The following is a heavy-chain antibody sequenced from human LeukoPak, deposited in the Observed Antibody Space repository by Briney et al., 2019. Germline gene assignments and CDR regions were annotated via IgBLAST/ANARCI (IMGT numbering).Heavy chain of an antibody. J-gene: IGHJ3*02. CDR2: IIPILGIA. CDR1: GGTFSSYA. D-gene: IGHD3-3*02. V-gene: IGHV1-69*04. CDR3: ASVPISGGYPDAFDI. Sequence: GASVKVSCKASGGTFSSYAISWVRQAHGQGLEWMGRIIPILGIANYAQKFQGRVTITADKSTSTAYMELSSLRSEDTAVYYCASVPISGGYPDAFDIWGQGTMVTVSS.